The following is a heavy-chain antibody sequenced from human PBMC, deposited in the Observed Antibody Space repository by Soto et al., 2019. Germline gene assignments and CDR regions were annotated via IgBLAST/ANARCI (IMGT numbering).Heavy chain of an antibody. CDR3: ATHRTEEYGYYGMDV. CDR2: IDPSDSYT. J-gene: IGHJ6*02. V-gene: IGHV5-10-1*01. Sequence: GESLKISCKGSGYSFTSYWISWVRQMPGKGLEWMGRIDPSDSYTNYSPSFQGHVTISADKSISTAYLQWSSLKASDTAMYYCATHRTEEYGYYGMDVCDQGTTVTVSS. CDR1: GYSFTSYW. D-gene: IGHD4-17*01.